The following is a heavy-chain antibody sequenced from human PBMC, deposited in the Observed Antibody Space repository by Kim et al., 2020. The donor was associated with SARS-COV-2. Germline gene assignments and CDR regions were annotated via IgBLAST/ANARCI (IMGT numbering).Heavy chain of an antibody. V-gene: IGHV3-33*06. CDR2: VGSNK. Sequence: VGSNKNYNESVKCRFTITRDNSKNMLYLQMNRLRAEDTAVYYCANFESWGQGTLVTVSS. CDR3: ANFES. J-gene: IGHJ4*02.